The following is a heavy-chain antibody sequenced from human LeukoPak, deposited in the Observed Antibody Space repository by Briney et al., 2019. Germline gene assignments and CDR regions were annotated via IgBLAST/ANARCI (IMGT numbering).Heavy chain of an antibody. CDR1: GFTFSSYA. J-gene: IGHJ4*02. CDR2: ISGSGGST. V-gene: IGHV3-23*01. CDR3: AKDKWYGGNSHICHY. Sequence: PGGSLRLSCAASGFTFSSYAMSWVRQAPGKGLEWVSAISGSGGSTYYADSVEGRFTISRDNSKNTLYLQMNSLRAEDTAVYYCAKDKWYGGNSHICHYWGQGTLVTVSS. D-gene: IGHD4-23*01.